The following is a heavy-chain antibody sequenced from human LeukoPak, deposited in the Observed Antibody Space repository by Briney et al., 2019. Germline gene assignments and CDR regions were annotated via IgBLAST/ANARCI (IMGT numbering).Heavy chain of an antibody. J-gene: IGHJ3*02. CDR2: IYYSGST. Sequence: SETLSLTCTVSGGSISSYYWSWIRQPPGKGLEWIGYIYYSGSTNYNPSLKSRVTISVDTSKNQFSLKLSSVTAADTAVYYCATPNDYSGLTHAFDIWGQGTMVTVSS. CDR1: GGSISSYY. CDR3: ATPNDYSGLTHAFDI. V-gene: IGHV4-59*01. D-gene: IGHD1-26*01.